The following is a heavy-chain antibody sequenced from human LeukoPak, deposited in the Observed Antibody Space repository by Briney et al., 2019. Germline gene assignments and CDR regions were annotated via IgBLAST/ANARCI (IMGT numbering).Heavy chain of an antibody. V-gene: IGHV3-30*02. CDR1: GFTFNSYG. CDR2: IRYDGSKK. D-gene: IGHD1-26*01. Sequence: GGSLRLSCAASGFTFNSYGMHWVRQAPGKGLEWVAFIRYDGSKKLYADSVEGRFTISRDNSKNTLYLQMNSLRAEDTAVYYCAKDSGSYYLENWGQGTLVTVSS. CDR3: AKDSGSYYLEN. J-gene: IGHJ4*02.